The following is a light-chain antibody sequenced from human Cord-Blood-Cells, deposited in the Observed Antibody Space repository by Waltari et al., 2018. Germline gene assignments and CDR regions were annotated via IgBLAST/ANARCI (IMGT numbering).Light chain of an antibody. CDR1: QDISNY. J-gene: IGKJ5*01. V-gene: IGKV1-33*01. CDR2: DAS. CDR3: QQYDNLPIT. Sequence: DIQMTQSPSSLSASVGDRVTITCQASQDISNYLNWYQQKPGKAPKLLIYDASNLETGVPSRFSGSGSWTDFTFTIGSLQPEYIAPFYCQQYDNLPITFGQGTRLEIK.